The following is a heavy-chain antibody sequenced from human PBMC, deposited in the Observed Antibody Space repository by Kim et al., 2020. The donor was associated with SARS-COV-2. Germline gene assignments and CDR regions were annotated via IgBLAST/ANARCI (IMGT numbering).Heavy chain of an antibody. Sequence: QKVQGRATMTRDTSTSTVYRELSSLRSEDTAVYYCARYGSGRPYYGMDVWGQGTTVTVSS. D-gene: IGHD3-10*01. J-gene: IGHJ6*02. CDR3: ARYGSGRPYYGMDV. V-gene: IGHV1-46*01.